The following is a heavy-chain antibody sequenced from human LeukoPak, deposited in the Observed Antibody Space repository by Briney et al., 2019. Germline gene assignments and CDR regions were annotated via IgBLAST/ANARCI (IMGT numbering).Heavy chain of an antibody. CDR2: IYMSGST. J-gene: IGHJ4*02. Sequence: SETLSLTCTVSVGSICSGNYYYSWIRQSAGKGMEWIGNIYMSGSTRYNPSLMSRVAMSVDTSKNQFSLKISSATAADTAVYYCARDWGIAAATPYYFDHWGQGILVTVSS. V-gene: IGHV4-61*09. CDR3: ARDWGIAAATPYYFDH. CDR1: VGSICSGNYY. D-gene: IGHD6-13*01.